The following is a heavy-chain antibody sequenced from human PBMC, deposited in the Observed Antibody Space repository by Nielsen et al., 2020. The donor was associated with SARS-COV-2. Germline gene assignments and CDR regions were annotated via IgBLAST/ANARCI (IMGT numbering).Heavy chain of an antibody. CDR3: ARALQQRYYYYYYGMDV. V-gene: IGHV3-7*04. D-gene: IGHD6-13*01. CDR2: IKQDGSEE. J-gene: IGHJ6*02. CDR1: GFTFSSYW. Sequence: GESPKISCAASGFTFSSYWMSWVRQAPGKGLEWVANIKQDGSEEYYVDSVKGRFTISRDNAKNSLYLQMNSLRAEDTAVYYCARALQQRYYYYYYGMDVWGQGTTVTVSS.